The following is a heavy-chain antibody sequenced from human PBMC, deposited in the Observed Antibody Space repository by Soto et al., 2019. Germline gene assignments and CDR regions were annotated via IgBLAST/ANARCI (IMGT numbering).Heavy chain of an antibody. V-gene: IGHV4-30-4*01. D-gene: IGHD3-16*01. J-gene: IGHJ4*02. CDR1: GGSISSGDYY. CDR2: IYYSGST. CDR3: ARDLYVGNHPDY. Sequence: PAETLSLTCTVSGGSISSGDYYWSWIRQPPGQGLEWIGYIYYSGSTYYNPSLKSRVTISVDTSKNQFSLKLSSVTAADTAVYYCARDLYVGNHPDYWGQGTLVTVSS.